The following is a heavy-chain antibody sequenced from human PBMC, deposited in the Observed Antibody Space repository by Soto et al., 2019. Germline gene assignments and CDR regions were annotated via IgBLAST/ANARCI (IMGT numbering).Heavy chain of an antibody. Sequence: EVQLLESGGGLVQPGGSLRLSCAASGFTFSSYAMSWVRQAPGKGLEWVSAISGSGGSTYYADSVKGRFTISRDNSKNTLYLQMNSLTAEDTAVYYCAKDPAGGMTTIYWYFDLWGRGTLVTVSS. D-gene: IGHD2-21*02. J-gene: IGHJ2*01. CDR3: AKDPAGGMTTIYWYFDL. V-gene: IGHV3-23*01. CDR2: ISGSGGST. CDR1: GFTFSSYA.